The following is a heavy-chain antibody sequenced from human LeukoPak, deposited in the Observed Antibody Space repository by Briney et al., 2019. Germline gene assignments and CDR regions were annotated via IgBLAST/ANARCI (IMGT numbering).Heavy chain of an antibody. D-gene: IGHD5-24*01. CDR1: GGTFSSYA. CDR3: ARASRDGYNYILDY. J-gene: IGHJ4*02. V-gene: IGHV1-69*04. CDR2: IIPILGIA. Sequence: GPSVKVSCKASGGTFSSYAISWVRQAPGQGLEWMGRIIPILGIANYAQKFQGRVTITADKSTSTAYMELSSLRSEDTAVYYCARASRDGYNYILDYWGQGTLVTVSS.